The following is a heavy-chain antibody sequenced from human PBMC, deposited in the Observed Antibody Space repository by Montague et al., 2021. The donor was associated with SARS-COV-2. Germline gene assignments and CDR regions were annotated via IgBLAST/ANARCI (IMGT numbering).Heavy chain of an antibody. CDR2: TNYRSKWTS. CDR1: GDSVWSNTAA. CDR3: VRDTGSAQAGFDA. J-gene: IGHJ4*02. Sequence: SAISGDSVWSNTAAWNWIRRSPSGGLEWLGRTNYRSKWTSDYATSVEGRISIDPDTSKNQFFLHLRSVTPEDTGVYYCVRDTGSAQAGFDAWGQGTLVTVPS. D-gene: IGHD4-17*01. V-gene: IGHV6-1*01.